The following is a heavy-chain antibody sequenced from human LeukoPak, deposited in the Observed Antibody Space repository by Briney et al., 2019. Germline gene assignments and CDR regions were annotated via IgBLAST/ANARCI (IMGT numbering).Heavy chain of an antibody. V-gene: IGHV4-39*01. D-gene: IGHD3-9*01. CDR3: ARLSKGRYFDYIFDY. Sequence: PSETLSLTCSVSGDSVSSGNYFWGWIRQPPGKGLEWIGNINYLGSTAYNPSLKSRVTMSVDTSKNQFSLKMTSVTAAGTAVYYCARLSKGRYFDYIFDYWGQGTLVTVSS. CDR1: GDSVSSGNYF. J-gene: IGHJ4*02. CDR2: INYLGST.